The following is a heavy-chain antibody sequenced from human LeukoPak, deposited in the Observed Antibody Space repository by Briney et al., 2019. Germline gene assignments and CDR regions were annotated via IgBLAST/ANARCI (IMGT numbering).Heavy chain of an antibody. CDR1: GGSFSGYY. CDR2: IKQDGSEK. D-gene: IGHD6-13*01. Sequence: PSETLSLTCAVYGGSFSGYYWSWVRQGPGKGLEWVANIKQDGSEKYYVDSVKGRFTISRDNAENSLYLQMNSLRAEDTAVYYCARLSIAAVDSDYWGQGTLVTVSS. J-gene: IGHJ4*02. CDR3: ARLSIAAVDSDY. V-gene: IGHV3-7*01.